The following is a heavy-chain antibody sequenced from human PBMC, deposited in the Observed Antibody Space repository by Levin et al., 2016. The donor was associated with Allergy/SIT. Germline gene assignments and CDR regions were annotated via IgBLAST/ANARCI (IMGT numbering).Heavy chain of an antibody. J-gene: IGHJ4*02. CDR2: IYYSGST. V-gene: IGHV4-4*02. CDR3: ARWASAGDVDY. Sequence: SETLSLTCAVSGGSISSSNWWSWVRQPPGKGLEWIGYIYYSGSTNYNPSLKSRVTISVDTSKNQFSLKLSSVTAADTAVYYCARWASAGDVDYWGQGTLVTVSS. D-gene: IGHD4-17*01. CDR1: GGSISSSNW.